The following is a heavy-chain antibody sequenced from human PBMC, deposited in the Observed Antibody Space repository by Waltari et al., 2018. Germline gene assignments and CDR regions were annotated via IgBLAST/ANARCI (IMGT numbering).Heavy chain of an antibody. CDR1: GYIFTDYY. CDR2: IDPNNGGT. CDR3: ARVFRGADHP. Sequence: QVQLVQSGAEVKKPGASVKVSCKASGYIFTDYYIHWVRQAPGQGLEWMGLIDPNNGGTYFTRKFQGRVTLTRDTSISTAYMELSRLRSDDTAVYYCARVFRGADHPWGHGTLVTVSS. J-gene: IGHJ5*02. D-gene: IGHD3-10*01. V-gene: IGHV1-2*02.